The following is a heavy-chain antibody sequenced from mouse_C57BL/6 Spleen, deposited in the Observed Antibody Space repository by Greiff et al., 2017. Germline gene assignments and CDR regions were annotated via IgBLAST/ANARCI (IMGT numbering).Heavy chain of an antibody. Sequence: EVQLVESEGGLVQPGSSMKLSCTASGFTFSDYYMAWVRQVPEKGLEWVANINYDGSSTYYLDSLKSRFIISRDNAKNILYLQMSSLKSEDTATYYCARGSSYWYFDVCGTGTTLTVSS. V-gene: IGHV5-16*01. J-gene: IGHJ1*03. CDR2: INYDGSST. CDR3: ARGSSYWYFDV. CDR1: GFTFSDYY. D-gene: IGHD1-1*01.